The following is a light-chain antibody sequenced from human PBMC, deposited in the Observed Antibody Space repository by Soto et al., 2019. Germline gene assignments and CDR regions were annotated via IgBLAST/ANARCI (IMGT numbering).Light chain of an antibody. CDR1: ESVGTY. Sequence: EIVLTQYPGTLSLSTGERATLSCRASESVGTYLAWYQQRPDQAPRLVIYDASSRATGIPDRFSGSGSGTDFTLTISRLEPEDFAVYYCQQYGSSGTFGQGTKVDI. CDR3: QQYGSSGT. CDR2: DAS. J-gene: IGKJ1*01. V-gene: IGKV3-20*01.